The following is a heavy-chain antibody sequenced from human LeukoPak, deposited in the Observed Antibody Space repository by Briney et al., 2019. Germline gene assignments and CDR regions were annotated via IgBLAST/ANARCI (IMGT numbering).Heavy chain of an antibody. D-gene: IGHD3-16*02. V-gene: IGHV4-34*01. J-gene: IGHJ3*02. CDR1: GGSFSGYY. Sequence: SETLSLTCAVYGGSFSGYYWSWIRQPPGKGLEWIGEINHSGSTNYNPSLKSRVTISVDTSKNQFSLKLSSVTAADTAVYYCARGDLMGDYVWGSYRFGAFDIWGQGTMVTVSS. CDR3: ARGDLMGDYVWGSYRFGAFDI. CDR2: INHSGST.